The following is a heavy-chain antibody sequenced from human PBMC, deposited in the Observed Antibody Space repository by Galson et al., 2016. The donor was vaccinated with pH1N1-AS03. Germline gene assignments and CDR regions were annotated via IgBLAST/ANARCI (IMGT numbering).Heavy chain of an antibody. V-gene: IGHV3-23*01. CDR2: ISGRGDST. CDR1: GFTFSSYA. J-gene: IGHJ4*02. D-gene: IGHD6-13*01. Sequence: SLRLSCAASGFTFSSYAMSWVRQAPGKGLEWVSAISGRGDSTYYADSVKGRFTISRDNSKTTLYLQMNSLRAEDTAVYYCAKDRSSWPPGWGSVDSWGQGTLVTVSS. CDR3: AKDRSSWPPGWGSVDS.